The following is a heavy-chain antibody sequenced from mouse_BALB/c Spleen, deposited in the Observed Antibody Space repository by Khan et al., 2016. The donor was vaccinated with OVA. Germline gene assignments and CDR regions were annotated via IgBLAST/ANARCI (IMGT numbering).Heavy chain of an antibody. Sequence: EVQLQESGPGLVKPSQSLSLTCTVTGYSITSDYAWNWIRQFPGNKLEWMGYISYSGSTSYNPSLKSRTSITRDTSKNQFFLQLNSVTTEDTATYYCARGNYYGYYFDYWGQGTTLTVSS. J-gene: IGHJ2*01. CDR1: GYSITSDYA. CDR2: ISYSGST. V-gene: IGHV3-2*02. D-gene: IGHD1-1*01. CDR3: ARGNYYGYYFDY.